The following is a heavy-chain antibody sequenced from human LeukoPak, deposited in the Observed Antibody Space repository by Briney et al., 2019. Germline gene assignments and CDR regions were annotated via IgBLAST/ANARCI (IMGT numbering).Heavy chain of an antibody. Sequence: SETLSLTCTVSGGSISSSSYYWGWIRQPPGKGLEWIGSIYYSGSTNYNSSLRSRVTISVDTSKNQFSLKLRSVTAADTAVYYCARVTGYMIEDYFDYWGQGTLVTVSS. V-gene: IGHV4-39*07. J-gene: IGHJ4*02. CDR1: GGSISSSSYY. CDR3: ARVTGYMIEDYFDY. D-gene: IGHD3-22*01. CDR2: IYYSGST.